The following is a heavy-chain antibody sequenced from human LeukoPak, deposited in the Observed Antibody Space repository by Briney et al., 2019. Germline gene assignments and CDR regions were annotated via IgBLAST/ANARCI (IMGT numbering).Heavy chain of an antibody. CDR3: ARDLNHCSSTSCHIDDYYYYGMDV. CDR2: IIPIFGIA. V-gene: IGHV1-69*04. CDR1: GGTFSSYA. Sequence: SVKASCKASGGTFSSYAISWVRQAPGQGLEWMGRIIPIFGIANYAQKFQGRVTITADKSTSTAYMELSSLRSEDTAVYYCARDLNHCSSTSCHIDDYYYYGMDVWGQGTTVTVSS. D-gene: IGHD2-2*01. J-gene: IGHJ6*02.